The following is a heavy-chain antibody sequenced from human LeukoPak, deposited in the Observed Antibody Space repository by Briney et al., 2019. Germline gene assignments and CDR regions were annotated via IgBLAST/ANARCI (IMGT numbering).Heavy chain of an antibody. CDR1: GGTFSSYA. CDR2: IIPILGIA. V-gene: IGHV1-69*10. D-gene: IGHD3-10*01. J-gene: IGHJ4*02. Sequence: SVKVSCKASGGTFSSYAISWVRQAPGQGLEWMGGIIPILGIANYAQKFQGRVTITADKSTSTAYMELSSLRSEDTAVYYCARDTFLEHYYGSGSYYGGFDYWGQGTLVTVSS. CDR3: ARDTFLEHYYGSGSYYGGFDY.